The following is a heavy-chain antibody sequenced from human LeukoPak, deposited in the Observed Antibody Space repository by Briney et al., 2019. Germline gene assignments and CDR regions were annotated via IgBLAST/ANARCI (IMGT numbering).Heavy chain of an antibody. J-gene: IGHJ3*02. Sequence: SETLSLTCTVSGGSISSYYWSWIRQPPGKGLEWIGYIYYSGSTNYNPSLKSRVTISVDTSKNQFSLKLSSVTAADTAVYYCARLGRGDSSGYYYDAFDIWGQGTMVTVSS. CDR1: GGSISSYY. D-gene: IGHD3-22*01. CDR2: IYYSGST. V-gene: IGHV4-59*08. CDR3: ARLGRGDSSGYYYDAFDI.